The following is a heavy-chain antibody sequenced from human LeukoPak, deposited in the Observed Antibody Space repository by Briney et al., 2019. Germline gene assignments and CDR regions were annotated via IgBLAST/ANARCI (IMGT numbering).Heavy chain of an antibody. D-gene: IGHD6-6*01. V-gene: IGHV4-4*09. J-gene: IGHJ6*03. CDR1: GGSISSYY. CDR2: IYTSGST. CDR3: ARYLGIAARPYYYYYYMDV. Sequence: SETLSLTCTVSGGSISSYYWSWIRQPPGKGLEWIGYIYTSGSTNYNPSLKSRVTISVDTSKNQFSLKLSSVTAADTAVYYCARYLGIAARPYYYYYYMDVWGKGTTVTISS.